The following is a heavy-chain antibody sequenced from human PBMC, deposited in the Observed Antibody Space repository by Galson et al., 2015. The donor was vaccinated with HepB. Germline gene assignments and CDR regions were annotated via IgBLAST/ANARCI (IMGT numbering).Heavy chain of an antibody. J-gene: IGHJ4*02. CDR2: IKQDGSEK. CDR1: GFTFSSYW. V-gene: IGHV3-7*03. CDR3: ARISERNGVDFGY. D-gene: IGHD2-8*01. Sequence: SLRLSCAGTGFTFSSYWMSWVRQAPGKGLEWVANIKQDGSEKYYVDSVKGRFTISRDNAKNSLSLQVNSLRAEDTAVYYCARISERNGVDFGYWGQGTLVTVSS.